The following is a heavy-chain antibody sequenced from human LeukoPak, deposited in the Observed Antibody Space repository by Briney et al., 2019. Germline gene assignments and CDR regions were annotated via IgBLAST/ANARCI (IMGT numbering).Heavy chain of an antibody. Sequence: PGGSLRLSCAASEFTFGSYSMNWVRQAPGKGLEWVSYITSRGSIYYADSVKGRFTISRDHAKNSLYLQMNNLRADDTAVYFCAGGNYGGNSPYFDYWGQGTLVTVSS. V-gene: IGHV3-48*01. D-gene: IGHD4-23*01. CDR1: EFTFGSYS. CDR3: AGGNYGGNSPYFDY. CDR2: ITSRGSI. J-gene: IGHJ4*02.